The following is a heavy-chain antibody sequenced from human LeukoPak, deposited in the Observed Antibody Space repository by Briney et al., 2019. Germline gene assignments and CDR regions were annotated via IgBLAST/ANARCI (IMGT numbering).Heavy chain of an antibody. J-gene: IGHJ4*02. CDR3: ARERYSGYDGTSDY. D-gene: IGHD5-12*01. Sequence: ASVKVSCKASGDTSTDYYMHWVRQAPGQGLEWMGWINPNSGGTKYARKFQGRVTMTRDTSISTAYLELSRLRSDDTAVYFCARERYSGYDGTSDYWGQGTLVTVSS. CDR1: GDTSTDYY. V-gene: IGHV1-2*02. CDR2: INPNSGGT.